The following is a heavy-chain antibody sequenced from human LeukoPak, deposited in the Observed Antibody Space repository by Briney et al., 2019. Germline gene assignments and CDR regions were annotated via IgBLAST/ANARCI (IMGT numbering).Heavy chain of an antibody. CDR3: ATRIAVAGLPYDY. CDR1: GGSISSYY. Sequence: SETLSLTCTVSGGSISSYYWSWIRQPPGKGLEWIGYIYYSGSTNYNPSLKSRVTISVDTSKNQFSLKLSSVTAADTAVYYSATRIAVAGLPYDYWGQGTLVTVSS. J-gene: IGHJ4*02. CDR2: IYYSGST. V-gene: IGHV4-59*12. D-gene: IGHD6-19*01.